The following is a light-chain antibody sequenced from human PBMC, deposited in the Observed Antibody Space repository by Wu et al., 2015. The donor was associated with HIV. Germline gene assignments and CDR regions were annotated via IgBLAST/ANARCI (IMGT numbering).Light chain of an antibody. J-gene: IGKJ1*01. Sequence: DIQMTQSPSSLSASVGDRVTITCRASQGISKYLAWYQQIPGKVPKLLIYAASTLQSGVPSRFSGSGSGTDFTLTISSLQPEDVATYYCQKYNTAPWTFGQGTKVEMK. CDR1: QGISKY. V-gene: IGKV1-27*01. CDR3: QKYNTAPWT. CDR2: AAS.